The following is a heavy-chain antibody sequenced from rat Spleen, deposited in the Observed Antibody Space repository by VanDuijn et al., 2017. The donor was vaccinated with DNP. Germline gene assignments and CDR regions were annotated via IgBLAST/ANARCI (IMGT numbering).Heavy chain of an antibody. J-gene: IGHJ3*01. CDR2: ISYSGIT. Sequence: EVQLQESGPGLVKPSQSLSLTCSVTGYSITSNYWGWIRKFPGNKMEWMGYISYSGITGYNPSLKSRISITRDTSKNQFFLQLNSVTTEDTATYYCARSDYYGRYIPFAYWGQGTLVTVSS. CDR3: ARSDYYGRYIPFAY. D-gene: IGHD1-2*01. V-gene: IGHV3-1*01. CDR1: GYSITSNY.